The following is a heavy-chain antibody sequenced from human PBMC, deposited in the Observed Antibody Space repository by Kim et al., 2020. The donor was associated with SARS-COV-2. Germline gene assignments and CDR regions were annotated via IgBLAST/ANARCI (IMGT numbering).Heavy chain of an antibody. V-gene: IGHV4-31*03. J-gene: IGHJ4*02. CDR2: IYYSGST. CDR1: GGSISSGGYY. Sequence: SETLSLTCTVSGGSISSGGYYWSWIRQHPGKGLEWIGYIYYSGSTYYNPSLKSRVTISVDTSKNQFSLKLSSVTAADTAVYYCAREFGGAIYYWGQGTLVTVSS. CDR3: AREFGGAIYY. D-gene: IGHD3-16*01.